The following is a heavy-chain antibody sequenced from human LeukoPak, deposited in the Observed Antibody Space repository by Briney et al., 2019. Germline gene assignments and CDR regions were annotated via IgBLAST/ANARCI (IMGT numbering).Heavy chain of an antibody. J-gene: IGHJ6*03. CDR2: INHSGST. Sequence: PSETLSLTCAVYGGSFSGYYWSWIRQPPGKGLEWIGEINHSGSTNYNPSLKSRVTISVDTSRNQFSLKLSSVTAADTAVYYCARVNYYDSSRYYYYYMDVWGKGTTVTISS. CDR1: GGSFSGYY. V-gene: IGHV4-34*01. D-gene: IGHD3-22*01. CDR3: ARVNYYDSSRYYYYYMDV.